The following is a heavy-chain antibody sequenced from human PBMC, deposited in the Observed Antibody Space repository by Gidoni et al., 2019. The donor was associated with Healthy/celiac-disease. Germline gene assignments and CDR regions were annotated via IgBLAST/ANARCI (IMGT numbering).Heavy chain of an antibody. CDR1: GFTLDDYA. Sequence: EVQLVESGGGLVQHGRSLRLSCAAAGFTLDDYAMHWVRQAPGKGLEWVSGISWNSGSIGYADSVKGRFTISRDNAKNSLYLQMNSLSAEDTALYYCAKDAGYSGYDVLDYWGQGTLVTVSS. CDR3: AKDAGYSGYDVLDY. D-gene: IGHD5-12*01. V-gene: IGHV3-9*01. J-gene: IGHJ4*02. CDR2: ISWNSGSI.